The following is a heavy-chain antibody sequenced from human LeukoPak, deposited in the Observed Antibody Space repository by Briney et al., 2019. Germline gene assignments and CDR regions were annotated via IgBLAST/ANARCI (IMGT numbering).Heavy chain of an antibody. Sequence: SETLSLTCAVYGGSFSGFYWSWIRQPPGKGLEWIGEINHSGSTNYNPSLKSRVTISVDTSKNQFSLKLSSVAAADTAVYYCARTRRTSWYERGDFDYWGQGTLVTDSS. CDR1: GGSFSGFY. V-gene: IGHV4-34*01. J-gene: IGHJ4*02. D-gene: IGHD6-13*01. CDR2: INHSGST. CDR3: ARTRRTSWYERGDFDY.